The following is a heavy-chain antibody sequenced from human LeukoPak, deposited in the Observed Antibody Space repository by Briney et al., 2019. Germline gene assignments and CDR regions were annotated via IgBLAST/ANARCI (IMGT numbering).Heavy chain of an antibody. CDR1: GFTFSRYW. V-gene: IGHV3-7*01. D-gene: IGHD2-8*01. J-gene: IGHJ4*02. CDR2: IKQDGSEK. Sequence: GGSLRLSCAASGFTFSRYWMTWVRQAPGKGLEWVANIKQDGSEKYYVDSVKGRFTISRDNAKNSVYLQMNSLRAEDTAVYYCAILSMWGQGTLVTVSS. CDR3: AILSM.